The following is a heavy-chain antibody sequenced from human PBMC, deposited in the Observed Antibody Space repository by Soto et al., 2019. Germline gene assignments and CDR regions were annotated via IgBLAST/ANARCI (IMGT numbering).Heavy chain of an antibody. V-gene: IGHV4-4*02. CDR3: AREGFDHRPDY. CDR2: MFGSGSS. J-gene: IGHJ4*02. CDR1: GDSISSPNW. Sequence: QVQLQESGPGLVKTSETLSLICAVSGDSISSPNWWSWYRQAPGKGLELIGEMFGSGSSNYNPSLNGRVTISRDTSNYRFALKLTSLAAADTAIYYCAREGFDHRPDYWGQGIPVTVSS.